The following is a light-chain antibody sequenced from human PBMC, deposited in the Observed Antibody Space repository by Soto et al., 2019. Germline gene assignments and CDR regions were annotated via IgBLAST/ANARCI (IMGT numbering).Light chain of an antibody. CDR1: QSVSSN. Sequence: VMTQSPATLSVSPGERATLSCRSSQSVSSNLAWYQQKPGQAPRLLIYGASTRATGIPARFSGSVSGTEFTLTISSLQSEDFAVYYGQQYNSWPPITFGQGTRLEIK. J-gene: IGKJ5*01. V-gene: IGKV3-15*01. CDR2: GAS. CDR3: QQYNSWPPIT.